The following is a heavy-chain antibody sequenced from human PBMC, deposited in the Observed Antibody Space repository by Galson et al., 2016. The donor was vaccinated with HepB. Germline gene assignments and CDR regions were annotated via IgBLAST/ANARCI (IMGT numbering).Heavy chain of an antibody. CDR2: ISYDRSNK. J-gene: IGHJ4*02. CDR3: AKDYSGYYFDGTGYYNAFDY. D-gene: IGHD3-22*01. V-gene: IGHV3-30*18. CDR1: GFTFSTCG. Sequence: SLRLSCAASGFTFSTCGMHWVRQAPGKGLEWVAVISYDRSNKNYAASVKGRFTISRDNSKNTLYLEMTSLREGDTAVYYCAKDYSGYYFDGTGYYNAFDYWGQGALVTVSS.